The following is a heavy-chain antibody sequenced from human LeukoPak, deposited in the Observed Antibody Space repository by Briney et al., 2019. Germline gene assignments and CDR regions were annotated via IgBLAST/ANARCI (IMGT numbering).Heavy chain of an antibody. Sequence: QPGRSLRLSCAASGFTFSSYAMHWVRQAPGKGLEWVAVISYDGSNKYYADSVKGRFTISRDNSKNTLYLQMNSLRPEDTAIYYCAKDRVVVVVAATYGAFDIWGHGTMVTVSS. D-gene: IGHD2-15*01. CDR1: GFTFSSYA. CDR3: AKDRVVVVVAATYGAFDI. J-gene: IGHJ3*02. CDR2: ISYDGSNK. V-gene: IGHV3-30-3*02.